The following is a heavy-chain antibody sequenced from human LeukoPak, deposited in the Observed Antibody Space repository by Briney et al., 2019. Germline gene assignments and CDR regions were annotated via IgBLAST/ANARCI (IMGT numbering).Heavy chain of an antibody. CDR1: GXSISSTIYY. D-gene: IGHD2-21*01. Sequence: SETLSLTCTVSGXSISSTIYYWAWIRQPPGKGLEWIGSFSYSGNTFYNSSLTSRVSISEDTSKNQFSLKLTSVTAADTAVYYCARPPLLWGQGILVTVSS. CDR3: ARPPLL. V-gene: IGHV4-39*01. J-gene: IGHJ4*02. CDR2: FSYSGNT.